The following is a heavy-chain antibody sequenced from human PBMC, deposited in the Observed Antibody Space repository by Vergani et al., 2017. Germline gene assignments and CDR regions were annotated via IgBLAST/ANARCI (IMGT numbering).Heavy chain of an antibody. CDR2: IYYSGST. CDR3: ARVDYRPYYYYYMDV. D-gene: IGHD4-11*01. V-gene: IGHV4-39*07. CDR1: GGSISSSSYY. Sequence: QLQLQESGPGLVKPSETLSLTCTVSGGSISSSSYYWGWIRQPPGKGLEWIGSIYYSGSTYYNPSLKSRVTISVDTSKNQFSLKLSSVTAADTAVYYCARVDYRPYYYYYMDVWGKGTTVTVSS. J-gene: IGHJ6*03.